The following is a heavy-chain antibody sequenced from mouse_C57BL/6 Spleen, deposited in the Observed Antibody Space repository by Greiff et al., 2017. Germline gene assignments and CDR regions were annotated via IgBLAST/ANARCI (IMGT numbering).Heavy chain of an antibody. V-gene: IGHV1-69*01. CDR1: GYTFTSYW. J-gene: IGHJ2*01. CDR2: IDPSDSYT. D-gene: IGHD2-4*01. CDR3: ARERLRYFDY. Sequence: QVQLQQPGAELVMPGASVKLSCKASGYTFTSYWMHWVKQRPGQGLEWIGEIDPSDSYTNYNQKFKGKSTLTVDKSSSTAYMQLSSLTSEDSAVYYCARERLRYFDYWGQGTTLTVSS.